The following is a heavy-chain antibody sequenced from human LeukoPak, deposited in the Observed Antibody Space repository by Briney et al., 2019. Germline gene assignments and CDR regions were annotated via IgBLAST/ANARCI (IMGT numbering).Heavy chain of an antibody. D-gene: IGHD6-19*01. J-gene: IGHJ4*02. V-gene: IGHV3-21*01. CDR1: GFTFSSYS. CDR2: ISSHRTYI. Sequence: GGSLRLSCAASGFTFSSYSMNWVRQAPGKGLEWVSYISSHRTYIYYADSVKDRFTISRDNAKSSPYLQMNSLRAEDTAVYYCAGIGVAGQFDYWGQGTLVTVSS. CDR3: AGIGVAGQFDY.